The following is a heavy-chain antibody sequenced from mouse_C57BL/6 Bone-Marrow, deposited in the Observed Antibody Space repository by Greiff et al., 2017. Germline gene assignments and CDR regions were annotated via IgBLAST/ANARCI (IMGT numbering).Heavy chain of an antibody. CDR1: GYTFTSYW. Sequence: VQLQQPGAELVRPGSSVKLSCKASGYTFTSYWMDWVQQRPGQGLEWIGNIFPSDSETHYNQKLKDKATLTVDKSSSTAYMQLSSLSSEDAAVYFCSRGGLYDGYSGFAYWGQGTLVTVSA. CDR3: SRGGLYDGYSGFAY. V-gene: IGHV1-61*01. D-gene: IGHD2-3*01. CDR2: IFPSDSET. J-gene: IGHJ3*01.